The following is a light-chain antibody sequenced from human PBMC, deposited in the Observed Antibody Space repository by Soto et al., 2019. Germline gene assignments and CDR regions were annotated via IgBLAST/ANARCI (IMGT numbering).Light chain of an antibody. J-gene: IGKJ1*01. V-gene: IGKV1-6*01. Sequence: AIQMTQSPSSLSASVGDRVTITCRASQGIRNDLGWYQQKPGKAPKLLIYAASSLQSGVPSRFRGSGSATDFTLAISSLQAEDFATYYWLQDYHYPWTFGQGTKVEIK. CDR1: QGIRND. CDR2: AAS. CDR3: LQDYHYPWT.